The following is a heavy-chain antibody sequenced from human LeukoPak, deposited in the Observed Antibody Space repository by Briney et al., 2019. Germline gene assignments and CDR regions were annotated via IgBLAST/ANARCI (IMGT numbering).Heavy chain of an antibody. D-gene: IGHD6-6*01. CDR3: ARSRARPVYWYFDL. Sequence: GGSLRLSCAASGFTLSSYAMHWVRQAPGKGLEYIATISSNGGYIYYANSMKGRFTISRDISKNTLYLQMGSLRAEDMAVYYCARSRARPVYWYFDLWGRGTLVTVSS. CDR2: ISSNGGYI. J-gene: IGHJ2*01. CDR1: GFTLSSYA. V-gene: IGHV3-64*01.